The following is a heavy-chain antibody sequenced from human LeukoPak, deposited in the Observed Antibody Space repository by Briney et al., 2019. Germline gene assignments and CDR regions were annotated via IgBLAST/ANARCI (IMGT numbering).Heavy chain of an antibody. V-gene: IGHV4-34*01. CDR1: GGSFSGYH. CDR3: ARRVMTTVVTGGIDY. CDR2: IDHSGGT. Sequence: SETLSLTCAVYGGSFSGYHYTWIRQPPGKGLEWIGEIDHSGGTNYNPSLKSRVTISIDTSKNQFSLQLSSVTAADTAVYYCARRVMTTVVTGGIDYWGQGTLVTVSS. D-gene: IGHD4-23*01. J-gene: IGHJ4*02.